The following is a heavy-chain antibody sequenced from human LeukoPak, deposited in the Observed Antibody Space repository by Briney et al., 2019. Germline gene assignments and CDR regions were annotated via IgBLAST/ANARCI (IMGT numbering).Heavy chain of an antibody. D-gene: IGHD5-18*01. CDR1: GGTFSSYA. V-gene: IGHV1-69*05. CDR2: IIPIFGTA. Sequence: ASVKVPCKASGGTFSSYAISWVRQAPGQGLEWMGGIIPIFGTANYAQKFQGRVTITTDESTSTAYMELSSLRSEDTAVYYCARGGVQLWFSTDYWGQGTLVTVSS. J-gene: IGHJ4*02. CDR3: ARGGVQLWFSTDY.